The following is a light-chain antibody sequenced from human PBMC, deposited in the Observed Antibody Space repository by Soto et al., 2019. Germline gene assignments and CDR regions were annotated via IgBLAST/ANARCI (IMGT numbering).Light chain of an antibody. CDR1: QSVSSNY. CDR2: GAS. CDR3: QQYGSSPPLT. V-gene: IGKV3-20*01. J-gene: IGKJ4*01. Sequence: VLTQSPGTLSLSAGERATLACRASQSVSSNYLAWYQQKPGQAPRLLIYGASSRATGIPDRFSGSGSGTDFTLTISRLEPEDFVVYYCQQYGSSPPLTCGGGTKGDIK.